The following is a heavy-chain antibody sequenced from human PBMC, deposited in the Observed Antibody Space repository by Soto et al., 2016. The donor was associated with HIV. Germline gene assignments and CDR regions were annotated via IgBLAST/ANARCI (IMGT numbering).Heavy chain of an antibody. V-gene: IGHV1-2*02. CDR1: GYTFTDYY. J-gene: IGHJ3*01. CDR2: INPNSGGT. Sequence: QEQLVQSGAEVKKPGASVKVSCKASGYTFTDYYMHWVRQAPGQGLEWMGWINPNSGGTNYAQKFQGRVTMTRDTSINTAYMELSSLRSDDTAVYYCARVFPRGNTYGSGSQAFDLWGQGTLVTVSS. D-gene: IGHD3-10*01. CDR3: ARVFPRGNTYGSGSQAFDL.